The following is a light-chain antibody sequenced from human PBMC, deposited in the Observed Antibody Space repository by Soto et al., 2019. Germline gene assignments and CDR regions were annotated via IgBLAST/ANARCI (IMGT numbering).Light chain of an antibody. CDR2: DAA. J-gene: IGKJ3*01. CDR1: QSINTY. V-gene: IGKV3-11*01. Sequence: TLSCRASQSINTYLGWYQQKPGQAPRLLIYDAANRATGVPARFSGIGSGTDFTLTITNLEPEDFAVYYCQHRFNWPLTFG. CDR3: QHRFNWPLT.